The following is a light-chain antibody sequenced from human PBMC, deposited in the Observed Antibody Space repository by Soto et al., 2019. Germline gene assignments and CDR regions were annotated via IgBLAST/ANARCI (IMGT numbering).Light chain of an antibody. CDR1: TTDVDGYDY. Sequence: QSALTQPASVSGSPGQSITISCTGATTDVDGYDYVSWYQHHPGQAPKLMIFDVNNRPSGVSGRFSGSKSGDTASLTISGLQAEDDGDYYCNSYTGSARCYVFGSGTKVTVL. V-gene: IGLV2-14*03. J-gene: IGLJ1*01. CDR2: DVN. CDR3: NSYTGSARCYV.